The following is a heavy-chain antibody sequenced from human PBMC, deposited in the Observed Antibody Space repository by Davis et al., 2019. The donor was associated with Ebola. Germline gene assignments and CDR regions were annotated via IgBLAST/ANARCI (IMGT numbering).Heavy chain of an antibody. J-gene: IGHJ4*02. CDR2: ISWNSGSI. D-gene: IGHD5-18*01. V-gene: IGHV3-9*01. Sequence: PGGSLRLSCAASGFTFDDYAMHWVRQAPGKGLEWVSGISWNSGSIGYADSVKGRFTISKDNAKNTLYLQMNSLRAEDTAVYYCARVDGYSYGLGLDYWGQGTLVTVSS. CDR3: ARVDGYSYGLGLDY. CDR1: GFTFDDYA.